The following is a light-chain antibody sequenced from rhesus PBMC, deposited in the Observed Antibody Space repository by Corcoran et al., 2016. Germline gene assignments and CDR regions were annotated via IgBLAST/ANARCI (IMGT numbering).Light chain of an antibody. CDR1: QSVSSY. Sequence: QVILTQSPATLSLSPGERATLHCRASQSVSSYVAWYQQKPGQAPRLLIGGASSRDTGIPDRFSGGGSGTDFSLTFSSLEPGDVGVYHCYQHSSGYSFGQGTKVEIK. CDR3: YQHSSGYS. V-gene: IGKV3-10*01. CDR2: GAS. J-gene: IGKJ2*01.